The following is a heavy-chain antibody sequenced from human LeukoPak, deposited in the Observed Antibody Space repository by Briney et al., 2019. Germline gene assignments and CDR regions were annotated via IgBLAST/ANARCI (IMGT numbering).Heavy chain of an antibody. CDR3: ARGSLATIGVGY. CDR1: GFTFSSYS. J-gene: IGHJ4*02. V-gene: IGHV3-21*01. Sequence: PGGSLRLSCAASGFTFSSYSMDWVRQAPGKGLEWVSSIPCSSSDMYYADSVKGRFTISRDNSKNSLYLQMNTLRAEDTAVYYCARGSLATIGVGYWGPGTLVTVAS. CDR2: IPCSSSDM. D-gene: IGHD5-12*01.